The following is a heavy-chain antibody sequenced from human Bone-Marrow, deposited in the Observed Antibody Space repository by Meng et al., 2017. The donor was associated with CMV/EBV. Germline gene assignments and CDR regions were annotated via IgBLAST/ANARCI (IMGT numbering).Heavy chain of an antibody. CDR1: AYTFTGYY. D-gene: IGHD2-2*02. Sequence: ASVKVSCKACAYTFTGYYMHWVRQAPGQGREWMGWINPNSGGTNYAQKFQGRVTMTRDTSISTAYMELSRLSSDDTAVYFIARDLPCSPSSTSCYRYYYCMDVWGQGTTVTVSS. CDR3: ARDLPCSPSSTSCYRYYYCMDV. CDR2: INPNSGGT. J-gene: IGHJ6*02. V-gene: IGHV1-2*02.